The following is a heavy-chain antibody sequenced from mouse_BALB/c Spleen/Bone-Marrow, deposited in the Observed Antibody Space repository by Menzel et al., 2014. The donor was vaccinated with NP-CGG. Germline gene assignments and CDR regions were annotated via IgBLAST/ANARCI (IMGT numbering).Heavy chain of an antibody. J-gene: IGHJ2*01. CDR2: IYPGNSDT. V-gene: IGHV1-5*01. CDR3: TKEWYYGFDY. CDR1: GYTFTSYT. Sequence: QSGAELARPGASVKMSCKASGYTFTSYTMHWVKQRPGQGLEWIGAIYPGNSDTSYNQKFKGKAKLTAVTSASTAYMELSSLTNEDSAVYYCTKEWYYGFDYWGQGTTLTVSS. D-gene: IGHD1-1*01.